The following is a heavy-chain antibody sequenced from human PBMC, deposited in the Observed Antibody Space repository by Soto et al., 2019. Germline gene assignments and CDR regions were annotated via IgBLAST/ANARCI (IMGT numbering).Heavy chain of an antibody. Sequence: QVQLVQSGAEVKKPGASVKVSCKASGYTFTGYYMHWVRQAPGQGLEWMGWINPNSGGTNYAQKFQGRVTMTRDTSISTAYMELSRLRSDDTAVYYCARCRALSIDRYYYYGMDVWGQGTTVTVSS. CDR1: GYTFTGYY. V-gene: IGHV1-2*02. CDR2: INPNSGGT. J-gene: IGHJ6*02. D-gene: IGHD3-16*02. CDR3: ARCRALSIDRYYYYGMDV.